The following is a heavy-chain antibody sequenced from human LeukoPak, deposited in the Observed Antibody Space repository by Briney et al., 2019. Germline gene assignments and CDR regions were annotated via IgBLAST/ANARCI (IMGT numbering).Heavy chain of an antibody. CDR3: ARVSPPDAFDI. CDR1: GYTFTSYY. Sequence: ASVKVSCKSSGYTFTSYYMHWVRQAPGQGLEWMGIINPSGGSTSYAQKFQGRVTMTRDTSTSTVYMELSSLRSEDTAVYYCARVSPPDAFDIWGQGTMVTVSS. V-gene: IGHV1-46*01. J-gene: IGHJ3*02. CDR2: INPSGGST.